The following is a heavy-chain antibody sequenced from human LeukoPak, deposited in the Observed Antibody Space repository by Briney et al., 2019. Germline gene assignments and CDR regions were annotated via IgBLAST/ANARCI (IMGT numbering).Heavy chain of an antibody. CDR3: ARASSGSYAY. J-gene: IGHJ4*02. CDR2: IYTSGST. CDR1: GASVSSGSYY. V-gene: IGHV4-61*02. Sequence: SETLSLTCTVSGASVSSGSYYWSWIRQPAGKGLEWIGRIYTSGSTNYNPSLKSRVTISVDTSKNQFSLKLSSVTAADTAVYYCARASSGSYAYWGQGTLVTVSS. D-gene: IGHD3-10*01.